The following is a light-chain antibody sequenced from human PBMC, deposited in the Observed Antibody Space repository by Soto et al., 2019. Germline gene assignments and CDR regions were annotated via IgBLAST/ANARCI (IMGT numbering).Light chain of an antibody. V-gene: IGLV2-8*01. CDR2: EVA. CDR1: RSDVGGYNY. Sequence: QSALTQPPSASGSPGQSVTISCTGTRSDVGGYNYVSWYQQHPGKAPKLIIYEVAKRPSGVPDRFSGSKSGNTASLTVSGLQAEDEGDYYCATWDDDLSAAVFGGGTQLTVL. CDR3: ATWDDDLSAAV. J-gene: IGLJ7*01.